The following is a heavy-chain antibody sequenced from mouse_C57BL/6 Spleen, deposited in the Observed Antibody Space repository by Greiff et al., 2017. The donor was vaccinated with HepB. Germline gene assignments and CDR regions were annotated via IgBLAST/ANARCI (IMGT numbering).Heavy chain of an antibody. V-gene: IGHV1-82*01. D-gene: IGHD2-3*01. CDR2: IYPGDGDT. Sequence: VQLQESGPELVKPGASVKISCKASGYAFSSSWMNWVKQRPGKGLEWIGRIYPGDGDTNYNGKFKGKATLTADKSSSTAYMQLSSLTSEDSAVYFCARSNDGYYSYWGQGTTLTVSS. CDR3: ARSNDGYYSY. CDR1: GYAFSSSW. J-gene: IGHJ2*01.